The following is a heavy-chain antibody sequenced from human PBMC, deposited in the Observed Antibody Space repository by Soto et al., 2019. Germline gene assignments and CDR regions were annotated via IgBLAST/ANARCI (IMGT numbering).Heavy chain of an antibody. D-gene: IGHD2-21*01. V-gene: IGHV4-31*03. CDR3: AASCVACGGFNYYGMDV. CDR2: IYYSGTT. Sequence: QVQLQESGPGLVKPSQTLSLTCTVSGGSISSGGYYWYWIRQHPGKGLEWIGYIYYSGTTYYNPSLKRRVTISVATPKHHFSPKLRSVTAADTAVYYCAASCVACGGFNYYGMDVWGQGTPVTVSS. CDR1: GGSISSGGYY. J-gene: IGHJ6*02.